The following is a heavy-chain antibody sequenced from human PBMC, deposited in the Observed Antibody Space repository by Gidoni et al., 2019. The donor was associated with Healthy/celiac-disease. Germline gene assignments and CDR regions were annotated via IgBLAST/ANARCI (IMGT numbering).Heavy chain of an antibody. CDR2: INSDGSST. D-gene: IGHD5-12*01. CDR3: ARVATIKYWSMDV. V-gene: IGHV3-74*01. J-gene: IGHJ6*02. Sequence: VQLVESGGGLVQPGGSLRLSCAAPVLTLSSYWMHWVRQAPEKGLVWVSRINSDGSSTSYADSVKGRFTISRDNAKNTLYLQMKSLRAEDTAVYYCARVATIKYWSMDVWGQGTTVTVSS. CDR1: VLTLSSYW.